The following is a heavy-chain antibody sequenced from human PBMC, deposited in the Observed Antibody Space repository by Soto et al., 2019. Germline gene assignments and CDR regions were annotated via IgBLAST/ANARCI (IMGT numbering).Heavy chain of an antibody. CDR3: AKDPYTYCGGDCSHSRYFDY. CDR2: ISYDGSNK. Sequence: GGSLILSCAASGFTFSSYGMHWVLQAPGKGLEWVAVISYDGSNKYYADSVKGRFTISRDNSKNTLYLQMNSLRAEDTAVYYCAKDPYTYCGGDCSHSRYFDYWGQGTLVIVSS. V-gene: IGHV3-30*18. CDR1: GFTFSSYG. D-gene: IGHD2-21*02. J-gene: IGHJ4*02.